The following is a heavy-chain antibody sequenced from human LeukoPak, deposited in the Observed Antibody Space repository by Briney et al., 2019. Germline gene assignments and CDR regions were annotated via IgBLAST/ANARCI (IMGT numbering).Heavy chain of an antibody. CDR3: AMSGDLDAFDI. CDR1: GYTFTSYG. V-gene: IGHV1-18*01. CDR2: ISAYNGNT. J-gene: IGHJ3*02. Sequence: ASVKVSCKASGYTFTSYGISWVRQAPGQGPEWMGWISAYNGNTNYAQKLQGRVTMTTDTSTSTAYKELRSLRSDDTAVYYCAMSGDLDAFDIWGQGTMVTVSS. D-gene: IGHD2-21*01.